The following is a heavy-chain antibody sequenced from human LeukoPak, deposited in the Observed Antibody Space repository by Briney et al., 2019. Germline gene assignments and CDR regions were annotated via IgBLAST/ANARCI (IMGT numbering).Heavy chain of an antibody. CDR3: ARDLLHVYYYDSSGYVRGAFDI. V-gene: IGHV1-2*02. CDR1: GYTFTSYG. Sequence: ASVKVSCKASGYTFTSYGISWVRQAPGQGLEWMGWINPKSGGTNYAQKFQGRVTMTRDTSISTAYMELSRLRSDDTAVYYCARDLLHVYYYDSSGYVRGAFDIWGQGTMVTVSS. CDR2: INPKSGGT. J-gene: IGHJ3*02. D-gene: IGHD3-22*01.